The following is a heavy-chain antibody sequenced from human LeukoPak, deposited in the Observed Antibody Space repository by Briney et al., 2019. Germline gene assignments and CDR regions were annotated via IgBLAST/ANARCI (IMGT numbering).Heavy chain of an antibody. CDR1: GFTFSSYW. D-gene: IGHD7-27*01. Sequence: PGGSLRLSCAASGFTFSSYWMHWVRQAPGKGLMWVSRVNTDGSHTNYADSVKGRFTISRDNAKNALYLQMNSLRAEDTAIYYCAREDLTFWGFPHWGQGALVTVSS. CDR2: VNTDGSHT. CDR3: AREDLTFWGFPH. V-gene: IGHV3-74*01. J-gene: IGHJ4*02.